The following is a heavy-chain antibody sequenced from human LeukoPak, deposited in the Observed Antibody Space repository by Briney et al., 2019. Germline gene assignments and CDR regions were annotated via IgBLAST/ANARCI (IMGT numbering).Heavy chain of an antibody. CDR3: ARLGSENNNWFDP. CDR2: IHYSRST. D-gene: IGHD6-19*01. V-gene: IGHV4-59*01. J-gene: IGHJ5*02. Sequence: SETLSLTCTVSGGSISSYYWSWIRQPPGKGLEWIGYIHYSRSTNYNPYLKSRVTISVDPSNNQFSLKLSSVPAADTAVYYCARLGSENNNWFDPWGQGTLVTLSS. CDR1: GGSISSYY.